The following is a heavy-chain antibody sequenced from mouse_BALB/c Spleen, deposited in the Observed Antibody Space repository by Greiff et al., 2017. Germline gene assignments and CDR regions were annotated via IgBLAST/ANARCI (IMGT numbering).Heavy chain of an antibody. CDR2: ISYDGSN. CDR1: GYSITSGYY. CDR3: AREGDGYSVFDV. D-gene: IGHD2-3*01. J-gene: IGHJ1*01. Sequence: EVQLQESGPGLVKPSQSLSLTCSVTGYSITSGYYWNWIRQFPGNKLEWMGYISYDGSNNYNPSLKNRISITRDTSKNQFFLKLNSVTTEDTATYYCAREGDGYSVFDVWGAGTTVTVSS. V-gene: IGHV3-6*02.